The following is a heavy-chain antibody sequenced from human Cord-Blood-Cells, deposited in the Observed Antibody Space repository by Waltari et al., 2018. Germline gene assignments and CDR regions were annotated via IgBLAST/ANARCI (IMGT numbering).Heavy chain of an antibody. CDR2: ISGSGGST. Sequence: EVQLLESGGGLVQPGGSLRLSCAASGFTFSSYAMSWVRQAPGKGLEWVSAISGSGGSTYYADSVKGRFTIARGKSKNTLYLQMNSLRAEDTAVYYCAKDALIIAAAGPYFDYWGQGSLVTVSS. D-gene: IGHD6-13*01. CDR1: GFTFSSYA. V-gene: IGHV3-23*01. CDR3: AKDALIIAAAGPYFDY. J-gene: IGHJ4*02.